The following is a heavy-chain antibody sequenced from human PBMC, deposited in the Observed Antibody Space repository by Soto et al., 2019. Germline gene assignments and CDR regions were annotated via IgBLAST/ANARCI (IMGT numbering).Heavy chain of an antibody. Sequence: ASVKVSCKASGYTFTSYGISWVRQAPGQGLEWMGWISAYNGNTNYAQKLQGRVTMTTDTSTSTAYMELRSLRSDDTAVYYCAREAAYYDFWSGYYDYWGQGTLVTVSS. J-gene: IGHJ4*02. CDR1: GYTFTSYG. D-gene: IGHD3-3*01. CDR2: ISAYNGNT. V-gene: IGHV1-18*01. CDR3: AREAAYYDFWSGYYDY.